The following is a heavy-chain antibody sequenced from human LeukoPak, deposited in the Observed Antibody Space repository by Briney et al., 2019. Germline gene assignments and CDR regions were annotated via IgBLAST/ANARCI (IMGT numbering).Heavy chain of an antibody. J-gene: IGHJ4*02. CDR1: GGSISSYY. CDR3: ARDSGIQQARPLIDY. D-gene: IGHD5-18*01. Sequence: PSETLSLTCTVSGGSISSYYWSWIRQPPGKGLEWIGYIYYSGSTNYNPSLKSRVTISVDTSKNQFSLKLSSVTAADTAVYYCARDSGIQQARPLIDYWGQGTLVTVSS. CDR2: IYYSGST. V-gene: IGHV4-59*01.